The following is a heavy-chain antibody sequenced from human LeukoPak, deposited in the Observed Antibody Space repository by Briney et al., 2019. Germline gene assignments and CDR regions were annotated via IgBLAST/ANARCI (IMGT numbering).Heavy chain of an antibody. CDR2: ISGSGGST. V-gene: IGHV3-23*01. J-gene: IGHJ4*02. CDR3: AKDPLLGYYYDSSGYSNFDY. CDR1: GFTFSSYA. D-gene: IGHD3-22*01. Sequence: PGGSLRLSCAASGFTFSSYAMSWVRQAPGKGLEWVSAISGSGGSTYYADSVKGRFTISRDNSKNTLYLQMNSLRAEDTAVYYCAKDPLLGYYYDSSGYSNFDYWGQGTLVTVSS.